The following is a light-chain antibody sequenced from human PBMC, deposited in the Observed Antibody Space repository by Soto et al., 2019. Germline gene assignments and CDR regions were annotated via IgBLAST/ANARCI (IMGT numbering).Light chain of an antibody. V-gene: IGLV2-8*01. CDR1: SSDVGGCNY. CDR2: EVS. Sequence: QSALTQPPSASGSPGPSVTISCTGTSSDVGGCNYVSWYQPHPGKAPKLIIYEVSRRPSGVPDRFSGSKSGTTASLTVSGLQAEDEADYYCTSYAGSNNLVFAGGTKVTVL. J-gene: IGLJ3*02. CDR3: TSYAGSNNLV.